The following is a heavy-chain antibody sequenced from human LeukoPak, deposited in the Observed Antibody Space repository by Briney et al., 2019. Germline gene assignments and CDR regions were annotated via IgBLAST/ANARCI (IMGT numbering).Heavy chain of an antibody. D-gene: IGHD3-22*01. Sequence: PGGSLRLSCVAYGFTLSSHEMNWVRQAPGKGLEWVSYISSSGSTIYYADYVKSRFTMSRDNAKNSLYLQMNSLRAEDTAVYYCARDLYDSSGYYYPAPEYFQHWGQGTLVTVSP. J-gene: IGHJ1*01. CDR2: ISSSGSTI. V-gene: IGHV3-48*03. CDR1: GFTLSSHE. CDR3: ARDLYDSSGYYYPAPEYFQH.